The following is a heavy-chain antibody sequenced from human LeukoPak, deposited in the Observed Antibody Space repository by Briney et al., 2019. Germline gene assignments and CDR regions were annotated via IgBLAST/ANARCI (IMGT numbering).Heavy chain of an antibody. D-gene: IGHD6-19*01. V-gene: IGHV4-39*01. CDR3: ARHRVGGIPFDY. J-gene: IGHJ4*02. CDR2: IFYSGST. CDR1: GDSISSRSYY. Sequence: SETLSLTCTVSGDSISSRSYYWGWLRQPPGKGLEWIASIFYSGSTYHNPSLKSRASISVDTSRNQFSLRLSAATAAATADNYCARHRVGGIPFDYWGQGTLVTVSS.